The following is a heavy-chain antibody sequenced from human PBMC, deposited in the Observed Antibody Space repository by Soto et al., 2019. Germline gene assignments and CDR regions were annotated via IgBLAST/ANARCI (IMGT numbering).Heavy chain of an antibody. CDR2: ISGSGSSK. J-gene: IGHJ4*02. Sequence: GGSLRLSCAASGFTFSSYAMSWVRQAPGKGLEWVSVISGSGSSKYYADSVKGRFTISRDNSKNTLYLQMNSLRAEDTAVYYCAKDAYYYDSSGYYADYWGQGTLVTVSS. V-gene: IGHV3-23*01. CDR1: GFTFSSYA. D-gene: IGHD3-22*01. CDR3: AKDAYYYDSSGYYADY.